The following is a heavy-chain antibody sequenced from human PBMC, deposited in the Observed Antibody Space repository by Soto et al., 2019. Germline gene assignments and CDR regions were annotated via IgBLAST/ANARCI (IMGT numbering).Heavy chain of an antibody. CDR2: ISYDGSNK. CDR1: VFTFSSYG. Sequence: PGGSLRLSCSASVFTFSSYGMHWVRQAPGKGLEWVAVISYDGSNKYYADSVKGRFTISRDNSKNTLYLQMNSLRAEDTAVYYCAKERDYYDSSGYRPPDYWGQGTLVTV. V-gene: IGHV3-30*18. CDR3: AKERDYYDSSGYRPPDY. J-gene: IGHJ4*02. D-gene: IGHD3-22*01.